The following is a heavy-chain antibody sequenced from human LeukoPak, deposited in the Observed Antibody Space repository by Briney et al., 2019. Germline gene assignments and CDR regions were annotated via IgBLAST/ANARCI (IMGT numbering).Heavy chain of an antibody. CDR3: AKAITDGAFDI. CDR1: GFTFDDYA. V-gene: IGHV3-9*01. D-gene: IGHD3-16*01. CDR2: ISWNSGSI. J-gene: IGHJ3*02. Sequence: SGGSLRLSCAASGFTFDDYAMHWVRQAPGKGLEWVSGISWNSGSIGYADSVKGRFTISRDNAKNSLYLQMNSLRAEDTALYYCAKAITDGAFDIWGQGTMVTVSS.